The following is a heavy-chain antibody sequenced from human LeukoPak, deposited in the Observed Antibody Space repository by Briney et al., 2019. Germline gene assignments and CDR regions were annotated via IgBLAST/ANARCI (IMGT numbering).Heavy chain of an antibody. V-gene: IGHV4-59*01. CDR2: IYYSGST. Sequence: SETLSLTCAVYGGSFSGYYWSWIRQPPGKGLEWIGYIYYSGSTNYNPSHKSRVTISVDTSKNQFSLKLSSVTAADTAVYYCARVAHSGYYLYYFDYWGQGTLVTVSS. J-gene: IGHJ4*02. CDR1: GGSFSGYY. CDR3: ARVAHSGYYLYYFDY. D-gene: IGHD3-22*01.